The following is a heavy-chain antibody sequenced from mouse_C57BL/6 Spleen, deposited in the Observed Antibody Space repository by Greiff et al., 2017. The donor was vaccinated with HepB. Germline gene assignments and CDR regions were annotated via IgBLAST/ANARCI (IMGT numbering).Heavy chain of an antibody. CDR3: AKTAQAYYFDY. Sequence: VQLQQSGAELVRPGASVKLSCKASGYTFTDYYINWVKQRPGQGLEWIARIYPGSGNTYYNEKFKGKATLTAEKSSSTAYMQLSSLTSEDSAVYCCAKTAQAYYFDYWGQGTTLTVSS. V-gene: IGHV1-76*01. CDR1: GYTFTDYY. D-gene: IGHD3-2*02. J-gene: IGHJ2*01. CDR2: IYPGSGNT.